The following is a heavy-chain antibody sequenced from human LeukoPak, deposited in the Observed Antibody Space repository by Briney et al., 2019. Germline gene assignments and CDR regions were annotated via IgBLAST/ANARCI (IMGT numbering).Heavy chain of an antibody. Sequence: PSEPLSLTCTVSGVSISSYYWSWIRQPPGEELEWIGYIYYSGITDYNPSLRGRVTMSLDTSKNQFSLKLNSLTAADTAVYYCARDMLGYYYGSGNYGSFDTWGQGTLVTVSS. V-gene: IGHV4-59*01. D-gene: IGHD3-10*01. CDR2: IYYSGIT. CDR1: GVSISSYY. J-gene: IGHJ5*02. CDR3: ARDMLGYYYGSGNYGSFDT.